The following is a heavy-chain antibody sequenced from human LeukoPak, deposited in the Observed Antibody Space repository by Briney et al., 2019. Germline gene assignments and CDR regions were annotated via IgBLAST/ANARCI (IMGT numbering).Heavy chain of an antibody. V-gene: IGHV3-7*05. Sequence: GGSLRLSCAASGFTFSSYWMTWVRQAPGKGLEWVANIDQDGSEKYYVDSVKGRFTISRDNAKNSLYPQMNSLRAEDTAVYYCSNWVEGARPSLDYWGQGALVTVSS. CDR2: IDQDGSEK. J-gene: IGHJ4*02. CDR1: GFTFSSYW. CDR3: SNWVEGARPSLDY. D-gene: IGHD6-6*01.